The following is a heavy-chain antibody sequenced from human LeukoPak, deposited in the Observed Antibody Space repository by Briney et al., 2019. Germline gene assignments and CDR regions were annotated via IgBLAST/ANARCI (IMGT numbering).Heavy chain of an antibody. CDR3: ATGLAYCGGDCYPGWSDP. V-gene: IGHV4-39*01. Sequence: SETLSLTCTVSGGSISSSSYYWGWIRQPPGKGLEWIGSIYYSGSTYYNPSLKSRVTISVDTSKNQFSLKLSSVTAADTAVYYCATGLAYCGGDCYPGWSDPWGQGTLVTVSS. J-gene: IGHJ5*02. CDR1: GGSISSSSYY. CDR2: IYYSGST. D-gene: IGHD2-21*02.